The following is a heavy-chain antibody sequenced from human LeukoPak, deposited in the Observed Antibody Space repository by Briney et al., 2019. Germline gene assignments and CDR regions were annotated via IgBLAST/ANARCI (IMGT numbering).Heavy chain of an antibody. CDR1: GYSFTSYW. V-gene: IGHV5-51*01. CDR3: ARRDSGWVGATGLNFDY. D-gene: IGHD1-26*01. J-gene: IGHJ4*02. Sequence: GESLKISCKGSGYSFTSYWIGWVRQMPGKGLEWMGIIYPGDSDTRYSPSSQGQVTISADKPISTAYLQWSSLKASDTAMYYCARRDSGWVGATGLNFDYWGQGTLVTVSS. CDR2: IYPGDSDT.